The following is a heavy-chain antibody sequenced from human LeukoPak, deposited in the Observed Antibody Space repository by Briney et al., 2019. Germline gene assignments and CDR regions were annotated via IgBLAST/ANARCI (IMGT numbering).Heavy chain of an antibody. CDR1: GGTFSSYA. CDR3: ARYRVHHEGFDP. V-gene: IGHV1-69*05. CDR2: IIPIFGTA. Sequence: SLKVSCKASGGTFSSYAISWVRQAPGQGLEWMGGIIPIFGTANYAQKFQGRVTITTDESTSTAYMELSSLRSEDTAVYYCARYRVHHEGFDPWGQGTLVTVSS. D-gene: IGHD1-1*01. J-gene: IGHJ5*02.